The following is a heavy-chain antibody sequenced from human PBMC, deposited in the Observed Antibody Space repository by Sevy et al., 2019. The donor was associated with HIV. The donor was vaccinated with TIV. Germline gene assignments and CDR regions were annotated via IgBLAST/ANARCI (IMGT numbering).Heavy chain of an antibody. J-gene: IGHJ6*03. Sequence: ASVKGSCKASGYTFTGYYMHWVRQAPGQGLEWMGWINPNSGGTNYAQKFQGWVTMTRDTSISTAYMELSRLRSDDTAVYYCARERMSSRGYMDVWGKGTTVTVSS. V-gene: IGHV1-2*04. D-gene: IGHD6-13*01. CDR2: INPNSGGT. CDR1: GYTFTGYY. CDR3: ARERMSSRGYMDV.